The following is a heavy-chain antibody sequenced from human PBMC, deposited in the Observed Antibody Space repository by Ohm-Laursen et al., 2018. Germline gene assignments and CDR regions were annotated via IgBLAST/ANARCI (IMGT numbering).Heavy chain of an antibody. Sequence: SLRLSCSAPGFTFSSYGMNWVRQAPGKGLEWVSYISSSSSTIYYADSVKGRFTISRDNAKNSLYLQMNSLRAEDTAVYYCARTRPDRVATIIDYWGQGTLVTVSS. J-gene: IGHJ4*02. V-gene: IGHV3-48*01. CDR1: GFTFSSYG. D-gene: IGHD5-12*01. CDR3: ARTRPDRVATIIDY. CDR2: ISSSSSTI.